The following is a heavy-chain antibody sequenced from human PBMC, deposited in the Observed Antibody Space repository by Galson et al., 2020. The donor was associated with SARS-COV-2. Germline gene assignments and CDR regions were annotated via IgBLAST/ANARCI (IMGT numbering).Heavy chain of an antibody. CDR2: IYYSGST. J-gene: IGHJ4*02. V-gene: IGHV4-31*03. CDR3: ARVIRDRYYDSSGYYFTEDYFDY. D-gene: IGHD3-22*01. CDR1: GGSISSGGYY. Sequence: SETLSLTCTVSGGSISSGGYYWSRIRQHPGKGLEWIGYIYYSGSTYYNPSLKSRVTISVDTSKNQFSLKLSSVTAADTAVYYCARVIRDRYYDSSGYYFTEDYFDYWGQGTLVTVSS.